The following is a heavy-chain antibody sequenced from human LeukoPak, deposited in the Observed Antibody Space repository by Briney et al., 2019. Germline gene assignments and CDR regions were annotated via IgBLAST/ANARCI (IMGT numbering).Heavy chain of an antibody. CDR2: INHSGST. Sequence: SETLSLTCAVYAGSFSGYYWSWLRQPPGQGLEWIGKINHSGSTNYNPSPKRRVTISVDTSKNQFSLKLSSVTAADTAVYYCARFPGRQLWFVGYMDVWGKGTTVTVSS. J-gene: IGHJ6*03. D-gene: IGHD5-18*01. V-gene: IGHV4-34*01. CDR1: AGSFSGYY. CDR3: ARFPGRQLWFVGYMDV.